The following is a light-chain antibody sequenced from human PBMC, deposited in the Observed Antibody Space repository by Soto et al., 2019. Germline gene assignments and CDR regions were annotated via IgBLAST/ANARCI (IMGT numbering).Light chain of an antibody. CDR1: QSVDSN. CDR2: GAS. V-gene: IGKV3-20*01. CDR3: QQYKNSPPLT. J-gene: IGKJ4*01. Sequence: EIVLTQAPGTLSLSPGERATLSCRSSQSVDSNLAWYQQKPGQAPRLLIYGASSRATVIPDRFSGSGSGTDFTLTISRLEPEDFAVYYCQQYKNSPPLTFGGGTEVDI.